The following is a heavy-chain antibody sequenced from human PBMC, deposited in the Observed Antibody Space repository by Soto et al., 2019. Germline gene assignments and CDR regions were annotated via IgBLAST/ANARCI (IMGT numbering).Heavy chain of an antibody. D-gene: IGHD1-26*01. J-gene: IGHJ4*02. CDR1: GFTVSSNY. CDR3: AREGGLVGYTSSFDY. CDR2: IYSGGST. V-gene: IGHV3-53*01. Sequence: GGSLRLSCAASGFTVSSNYMSWVRQAPGKGLEWVSVIYSGGSTYYADSVKGRFTISRDNAENSLYLQMDSLRAEDTAVYYCAREGGLVGYTSSFDYWGRGTLVTVSS.